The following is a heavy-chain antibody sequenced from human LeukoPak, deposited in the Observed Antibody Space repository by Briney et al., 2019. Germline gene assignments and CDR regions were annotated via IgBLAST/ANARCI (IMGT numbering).Heavy chain of an antibody. CDR2: ISGSGGST. J-gene: IGHJ4*02. CDR1: GFTFSSYA. Sequence: GGSLRLSCAASGFTFSSYAMSWVRQAPGKGLEWASAISGSGGSTYYADSVKGRFTISRDNSKNTLYLQMNSLRAEDTAVYYCAEVPRRQTITMVRGDDYWGQGTLVTVSS. V-gene: IGHV3-23*01. CDR3: AEVPRRQTITMVRGDDY. D-gene: IGHD3-10*01.